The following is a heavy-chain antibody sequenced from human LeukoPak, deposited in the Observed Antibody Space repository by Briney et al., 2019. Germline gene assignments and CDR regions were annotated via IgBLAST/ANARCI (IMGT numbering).Heavy chain of an antibody. CDR2: ISWNGDSI. J-gene: IGHJ4*02. V-gene: IGHV3-9*01. Sequence: GGSLRLSCATSGFTFDNYAMHWVRQVPGKGLEWVSGISWNGDSIGYADSVKGRFTISRDIAKKSLYLQMNSLRVEDTALYYCAKDMTGYFAIDYWGQGTLVTVSS. CDR1: GFTFDNYA. CDR3: AKDMTGYFAIDY. D-gene: IGHD3-9*01.